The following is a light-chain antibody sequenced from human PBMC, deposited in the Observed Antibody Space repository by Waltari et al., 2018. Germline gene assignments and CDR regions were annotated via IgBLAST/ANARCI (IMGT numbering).Light chain of an antibody. CDR3: QSFDIRLSGGVV. Sequence: QSVLTQPPSMSGAPGQSVTISCTGSSPNIGAGHDVHWYQVFPGTAPKLLIYGNNHRPSGVPDRFSGSKSDTSASLAIGGLQAEDEADYYCQSFDIRLSGGVVFGGGTKVTVL. J-gene: IGLJ3*02. V-gene: IGLV1-40*01. CDR1: SPNIGAGHD. CDR2: GNN.